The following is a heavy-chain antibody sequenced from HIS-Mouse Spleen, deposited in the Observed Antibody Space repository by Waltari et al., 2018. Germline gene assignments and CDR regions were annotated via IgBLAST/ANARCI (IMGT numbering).Heavy chain of an antibody. J-gene: IGHJ4*02. D-gene: IGHD3-10*01. V-gene: IGHV3-30*04. CDR3: ARDRLGGSGSYYFDY. CDR1: GFTFSSCP. Sequence: QVQLVESGGGGVQPGRSLRLSCPASGFTFSSCPRHGVRQAPGKGLEWVAVISYDGSNKYYADSVKGRFTISRDNSKNTLYLQMNSLRAEDTAVYYCARDRLGGSGSYYFDYWGQGTLVTVSS. CDR2: ISYDGSNK.